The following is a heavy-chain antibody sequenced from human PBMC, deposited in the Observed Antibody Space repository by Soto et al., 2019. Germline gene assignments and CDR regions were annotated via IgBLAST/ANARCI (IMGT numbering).Heavy chain of an antibody. Sequence: QVQLQESGPGLLKPSQTLSLTCTVSGGSISSGVYYWSWIRQHPGKGLEWIGYIYDSRSTYYNPSLKTRVTISVDTSKNQFSLKLSSVTAADTAVYYWARGSRLVRGDRDAFDFWGQGTMVTVSS. CDR2: IYDSRST. CDR1: GGSISSGVYY. D-gene: IGHD3-10*01. J-gene: IGHJ3*01. V-gene: IGHV4-31*03. CDR3: ARGSRLVRGDRDAFDF.